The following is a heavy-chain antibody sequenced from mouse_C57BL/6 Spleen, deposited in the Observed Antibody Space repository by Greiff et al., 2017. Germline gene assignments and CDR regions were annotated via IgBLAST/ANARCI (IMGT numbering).Heavy chain of an antibody. J-gene: IGHJ1*03. D-gene: IGHD2-14*01. V-gene: IGHV1-15*01. Sequence: VKLQESGAELVRPGASVTLSCKASGYTFTDYEMHWVKQTPVHGLEWIGAIDPETGGTAYNQKFKGKAILTADKSSSTAYMELRSLTSEDSAVYYCTRQVHFDVWGTGTTVTVSS. CDR3: TRQVHFDV. CDR2: IDPETGGT. CDR1: GYTFTDYE.